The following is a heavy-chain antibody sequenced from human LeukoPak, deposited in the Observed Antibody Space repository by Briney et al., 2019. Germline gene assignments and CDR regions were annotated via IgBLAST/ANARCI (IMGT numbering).Heavy chain of an antibody. Sequence: PSETLSLTCTVSGGSISSSSYYWGWLRQPPGKGLEWIGSIYSSGSTYYNPSLKSRVTISVDTSKNQFSLKLSSVTAADTAMYYCARTDGVGATTYWGQGTLVTVSS. V-gene: IGHV4-39*01. CDR2: IYSSGST. CDR3: ARTDGVGATTY. J-gene: IGHJ4*02. D-gene: IGHD1-26*01. CDR1: GGSISSSSYY.